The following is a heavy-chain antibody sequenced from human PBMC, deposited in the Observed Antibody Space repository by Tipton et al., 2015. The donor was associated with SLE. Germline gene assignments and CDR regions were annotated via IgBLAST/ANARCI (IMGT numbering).Heavy chain of an antibody. CDR3: ARDGYSSHFDY. CDR1: GYTFTSYY. D-gene: IGHD6-13*01. J-gene: IGHJ4*02. V-gene: IGHV1-46*01. CDR2: INPSGGST. Sequence: QVQLVQSGAEVKKPGASVKVSCKASGYTFTSYYMHWVRQAPGQGLEWMGIINPSGGSTSYAQKLQGRVTMTTDTSTSTAYMELRSLRSDDTAVYYCARDGYSSHFDYWGQGTLVTVSS.